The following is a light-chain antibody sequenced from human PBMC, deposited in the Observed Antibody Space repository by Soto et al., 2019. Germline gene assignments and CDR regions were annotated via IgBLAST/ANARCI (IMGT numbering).Light chain of an antibody. CDR2: LNV. CDR3: QSYDNSLSGSDV. V-gene: IGLV1-40*01. Sequence: QPALKQPPSVTGATGQRVIISCTESSSNIGAGYDVNWYQQLPGTAPKLLIYLNVNRPSGVPDRFSGSKSATSASLAISGLQAEDEAEYYCQSYDNSLSGSDVFGTGTKVTVL. J-gene: IGLJ1*01. CDR1: SSNIGAGYD.